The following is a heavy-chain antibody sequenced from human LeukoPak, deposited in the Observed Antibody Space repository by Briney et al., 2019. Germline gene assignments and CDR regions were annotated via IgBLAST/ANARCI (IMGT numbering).Heavy chain of an antibody. V-gene: IGHV3-11*01. J-gene: IGHJ4*02. CDR1: RFTFSDYY. CDR2: ISSSGSTI. CDR3: AGSLITMVRGVMDY. D-gene: IGHD3-10*01. Sequence: GGSLRLSCAASRFTFSDYYMSWIRQAPGKGLEWVSYISSSGSTIYYADSVKGRFTISRDNAKNSLYLQMNSLRAEDTAVYYCAGSLITMVRGVMDYWGQGTLVTVSS.